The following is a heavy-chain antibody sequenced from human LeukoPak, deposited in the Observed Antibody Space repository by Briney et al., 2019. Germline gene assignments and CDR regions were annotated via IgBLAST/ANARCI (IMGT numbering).Heavy chain of an antibody. V-gene: IGHV3-30*02. CDR1: GFSFSYYG. CDR3: ARAHYDILTSYPPPAFDI. CDR2: IRYDESKK. J-gene: IGHJ3*02. D-gene: IGHD3-9*01. Sequence: GGSLRLSCAAYGFSFSYYGMHWVRQAPGKGLEWVAFIRYDESKKYYADSVKGRFTIARDNSKNTPYLQMNSLRAEDTAVYYCARAHYDILTSYPPPAFDIWGQGTMVTVSS.